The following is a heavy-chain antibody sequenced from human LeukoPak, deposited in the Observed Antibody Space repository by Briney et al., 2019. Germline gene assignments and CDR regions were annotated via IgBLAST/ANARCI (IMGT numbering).Heavy chain of an antibody. CDR1: GFTFSSYG. CDR2: IRYDGSNK. CDR3: ARLYSRVYYYYMDV. Sequence: GGSLRLSCAASGFTFSSYGMHWVRQAPGKGLEWVAFIRYDGSNKYYADSVKGRFTISRDNSKNTLYLQMNSLRAEDTAVYYCARLYSRVYYYYMDVWGKGTTVTISS. V-gene: IGHV3-30*02. D-gene: IGHD1-14*01. J-gene: IGHJ6*03.